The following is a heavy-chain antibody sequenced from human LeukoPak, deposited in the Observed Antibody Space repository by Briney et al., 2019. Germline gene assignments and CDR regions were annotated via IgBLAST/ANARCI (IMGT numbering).Heavy chain of an antibody. CDR3: ARDRWRSYFDY. V-gene: IGHV3-74*01. D-gene: IGHD5-24*01. CDR1: GFTFDDYA. Sequence: GGSLRLSCAASGFTFDDYAMHWVRQAPGKGLVWVSRINSDGSSTSYADSVKGRFTISRDNAKNTLYLQMNSLRAEDTAVYYCARDRWRSYFDYWGQGTLVTVSS. J-gene: IGHJ4*02. CDR2: INSDGSST.